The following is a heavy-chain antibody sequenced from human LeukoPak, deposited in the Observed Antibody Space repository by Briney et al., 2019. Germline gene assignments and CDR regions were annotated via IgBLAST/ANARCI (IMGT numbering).Heavy chain of an antibody. V-gene: IGHV1-2*02. J-gene: IGHJ6*02. D-gene: IGHD4-4*01. CDR3: ARPLNFVTTDYYYYGMDV. CDR1: GYTFTGYY. CDR2: INPNSGGT. Sequence: PLASVKVSCKASGYTFTGYYMHWVRQAPGQGLEWMGWINPNSGGTNYAQKFQGRVTMTRDTSISTAYMELSRLRSDDTAVYYCARPLNFVTTDYYYYGMDVWGQGTTVTVSS.